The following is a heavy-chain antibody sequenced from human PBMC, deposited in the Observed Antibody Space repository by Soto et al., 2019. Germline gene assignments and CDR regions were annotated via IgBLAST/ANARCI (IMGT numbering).Heavy chain of an antibody. J-gene: IGHJ4*02. CDR1: GGALSSSSW. D-gene: IGHD4-17*01. CDR3: VHHGGDPYYHDF. CDR2: IYYSGST. Sequence: SETLSLTCAVSGGALSSSSWWSVFRQPPGKALEWLGEIYYSGSTKYNPSLNSRVTISADQSKNDFSLRLSSVTAADTAVYYCVHHGGDPYYHDFWGQGMLVTVSS. V-gene: IGHV4-4*02.